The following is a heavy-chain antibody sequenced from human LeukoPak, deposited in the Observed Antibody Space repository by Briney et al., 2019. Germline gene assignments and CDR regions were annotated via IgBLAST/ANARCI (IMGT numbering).Heavy chain of an antibody. D-gene: IGHD3-10*01. J-gene: IGHJ6*03. V-gene: IGHV3-53*01. CDR1: GFTVSSNY. CDR2: IYSGGST. CDR3: ASGSGSYRAPYYYMDV. Sequence: GGSLRLSCAASGFTVSSNYMSWVRQAPGKGLEWVSVIYSGGSTYYADSVKGRFTISRDNSKNTLYLQMNNLRAEDTAVYYCASGSGSYRAPYYYMDVWGKGTTVTVSS.